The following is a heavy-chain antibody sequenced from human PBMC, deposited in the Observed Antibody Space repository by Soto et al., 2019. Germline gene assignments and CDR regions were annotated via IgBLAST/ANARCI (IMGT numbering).Heavy chain of an antibody. CDR1: GVSISSGNW. V-gene: IGHV4-4*02. J-gene: IGHJ4*02. Sequence: SETLSLTCAVSGVSISSGNWRTWVRQTPQRGLEYIGEIFHDGTANYYPSFERRVAISVDTSKNQFSLKLTSVTAADTAIYFCARLVYDTRLNYMYFDFWGQGALVTVSS. CDR3: ARLVYDTRLNYMYFDF. CDR2: IFHDGTA. D-gene: IGHD2-8*01.